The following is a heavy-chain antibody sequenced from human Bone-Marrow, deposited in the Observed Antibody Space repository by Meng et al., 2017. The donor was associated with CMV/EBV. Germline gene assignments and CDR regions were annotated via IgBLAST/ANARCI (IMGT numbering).Heavy chain of an antibody. CDR2: INSDGSST. D-gene: IGHD2-2*01. V-gene: IGHV3-74*01. CDR1: GFTFDDYA. Sequence: GGSLRLSCAASGFTFDDYAIHWVRQAPGKGLEWVSRINSDGSSTSYADSVKGRFTISRDNAKNTLYLQMNSLRAEDTAVYYCARDREYCSSTSCYRAVHYYGMDVWGQGTTVTVSS. J-gene: IGHJ6*02. CDR3: ARDREYCSSTSCYRAVHYYGMDV.